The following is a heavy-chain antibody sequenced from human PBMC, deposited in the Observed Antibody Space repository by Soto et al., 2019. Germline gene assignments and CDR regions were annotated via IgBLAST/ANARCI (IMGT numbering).Heavy chain of an antibody. CDR1: GGSISSSNW. J-gene: IGHJ4*02. V-gene: IGHV4-4*02. Sequence: QVQLQESGPGLVKPSGTLSLTCAVSGGSISSSNWWSWVRQPPGKGLEWIGEIYHSGSTNYNPSLKSRVTISVDKSKNQFSRKLSSVTAADTAVYYCARDSNYYGSGSYLYYWGQGTLVTVSS. CDR3: ARDSNYYGSGSYLYY. CDR2: IYHSGST. D-gene: IGHD3-10*01.